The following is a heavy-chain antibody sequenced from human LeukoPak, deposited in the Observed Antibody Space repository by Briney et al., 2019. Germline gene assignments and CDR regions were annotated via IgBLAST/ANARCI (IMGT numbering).Heavy chain of an antibody. Sequence: ASVKVSCKASGYTLTGYYMHWVRQAPGQGLEWMGWINPNSGGTNYAQKFQGWVTMTRDTSISTAYMELSRLRSDDTAVYYCARDLKVTMVRGVTPAGMDVWGQGTTVTVSS. CDR1: GYTLTGYY. CDR3: ARDLKVTMVRGVTPAGMDV. V-gene: IGHV1-2*04. CDR2: INPNSGGT. D-gene: IGHD3-10*01. J-gene: IGHJ6*02.